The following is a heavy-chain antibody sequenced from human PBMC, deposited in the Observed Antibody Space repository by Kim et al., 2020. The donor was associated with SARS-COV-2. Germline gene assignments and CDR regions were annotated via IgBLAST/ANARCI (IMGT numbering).Heavy chain of an antibody. V-gene: IGHV1-69*13. CDR3: AREIHGAFDF. D-gene: IGHD3-16*01. CDR1: GGSFSTHT. J-gene: IGHJ4*01. CDR2: IIPVLGTP. Sequence: SVKVSCKASGGSFSTHTVAWVRQAPGQGLEWLGGIIPVLGTPIYAQNLQGRVTITADESTIIADDSTNTVSMELRNLRTDDTAIYYCAREIHGAFDFWG.